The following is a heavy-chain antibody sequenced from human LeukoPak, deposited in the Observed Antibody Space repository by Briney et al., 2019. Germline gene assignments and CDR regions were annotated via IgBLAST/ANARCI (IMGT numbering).Heavy chain of an antibody. Sequence: GGSLRLSCAASGFTFSNYAIHWVRQAPGKGLEWVAVISYDGSNKYYADSVKGRFTIFRDNSKNTLYLQMNSLRAEDTAVYYCARDPQGYSGYLYFDYWGQGTLVTVSS. CDR2: ISYDGSNK. CDR1: GFTFSNYA. V-gene: IGHV3-30*04. D-gene: IGHD5-12*01. CDR3: ARDPQGYSGYLYFDY. J-gene: IGHJ4*02.